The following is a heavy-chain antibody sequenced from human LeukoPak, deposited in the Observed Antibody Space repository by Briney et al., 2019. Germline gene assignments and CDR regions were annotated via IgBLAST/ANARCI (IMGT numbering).Heavy chain of an antibody. CDR3: ARSVHYDFWSGRRCFDP. CDR2: INHSGST. J-gene: IGHJ5*02. CDR1: GGSFSGYY. V-gene: IGHV4-34*01. Sequence: SETLSLTCAVYGGSFSGYYWSWIRQPPGKGLDWIGEINHSGSTNYNPSLKSRVTISVGTSKNQFSLKLSSVTAADTAVYYCARSVHYDFWSGRRCFDPWGQGTLVTVSS. D-gene: IGHD3-3*01.